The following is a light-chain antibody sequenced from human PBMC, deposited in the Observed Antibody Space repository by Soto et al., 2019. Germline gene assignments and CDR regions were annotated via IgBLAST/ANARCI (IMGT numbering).Light chain of an antibody. J-gene: IGKJ1*01. CDR2: GAS. V-gene: IGKV3-20*01. Sequence: EIVLTQSPGTLSLSPGERASLSCRASQTVSSVHLAWYQHKPGQAPRLLIYGASRRATGVPDRFGGSGSGTDFTLTISRLEPEDFAVYYCQQYDNSLWTFGQGTKVDIK. CDR3: QQYDNSLWT. CDR1: QTVSSVH.